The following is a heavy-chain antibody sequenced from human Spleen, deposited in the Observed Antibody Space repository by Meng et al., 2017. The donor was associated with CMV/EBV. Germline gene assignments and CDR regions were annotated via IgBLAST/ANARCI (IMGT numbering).Heavy chain of an antibody. J-gene: IGHJ5*02. CDR1: GGSFSGYY. D-gene: IGHD4-11*01. Sequence: QVRLMQWGAGLLSPSESLSPTCAVDGGSFSGYYWSWIRQPPGKGLEWIGEINHSGSTNYTPSLKSRVTISVDTPKNQFSLKLSSVTAADTAVYYCAREDYHWFDPWGQGTLVTVSS. V-gene: IGHV4-34*01. CDR2: INHSGST. CDR3: AREDYHWFDP.